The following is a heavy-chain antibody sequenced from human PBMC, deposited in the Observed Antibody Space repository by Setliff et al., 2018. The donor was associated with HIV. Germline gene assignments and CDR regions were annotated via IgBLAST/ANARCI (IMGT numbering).Heavy chain of an antibody. CDR1: GFTLSTYT. CDR3: AKDGISGGAYPPYYFDY. J-gene: IGHJ4*01. Sequence: PGGSLRLSCAASGFTLSTYTMNWVRQAPGKGLEWISSISSSSSYIKYADSLKGRFTISRDNAKNTLYLQMNRLRVEDTAVYYCAKDGISGGAYPPYYFDYWGHGTLVTVSS. CDR2: ISSSSSYI. V-gene: IGHV3-21*04. D-gene: IGHD2-15*01.